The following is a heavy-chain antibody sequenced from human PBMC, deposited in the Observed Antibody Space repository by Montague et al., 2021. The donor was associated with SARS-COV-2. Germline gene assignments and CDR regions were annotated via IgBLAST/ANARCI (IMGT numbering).Heavy chain of an antibody. V-gene: IGHV4-34*01. J-gene: IGHJ6*02. CDR2: ITHTGGT. Sequence: SETLSLTCAVDGGSFGNYYWTWIRQSPGKGLEWIGEITHTGGTKXDPSLMSRATVSVDTSKNQFSLKLTSMTAADTAVYFCARVASDGGWRGGRRYYHYAMDVWGQGTSVIVS. D-gene: IGHD4-23*01. CDR3: ARVASDGGWRGGRRYYHYAMDV. CDR1: GGSFGNYY.